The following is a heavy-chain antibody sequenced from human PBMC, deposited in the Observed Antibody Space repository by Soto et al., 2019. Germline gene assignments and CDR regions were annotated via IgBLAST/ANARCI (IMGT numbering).Heavy chain of an antibody. CDR1: GFTFSSYA. CDR2: ISSDGSNK. CDR3: ARDPRIVGAPRSYFNY. V-gene: IGHV3-30-3*01. J-gene: IGHJ4*02. Sequence: PGGSLRLSCAASGFTFSSYAMHWVRQAPGKGLEWVALISSDGSNKYYADSVKGRFTISKDNSKNTLYLQMDSLRAEDTAAYYCARDPRIVGAPRSYFNYWGQGTLVTVSS. D-gene: IGHD1-26*01.